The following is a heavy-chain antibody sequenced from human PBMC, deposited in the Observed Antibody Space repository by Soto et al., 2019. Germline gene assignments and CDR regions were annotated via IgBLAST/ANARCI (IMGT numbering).Heavy chain of an antibody. CDR3: ARVERGTATTVVDAFDI. CDR1: GGFVSSCSYY. Sequence: QVQLQQWGAGLFKPSETLSLTCAVYGGFVSSCSYYWSWIRQHPGKGLEWIGEMWHSAGTHFNLSFKSQVTIAEDTSKNRFSQKMSSVTAAATALYYCARVERGTATTVVDAFDIWGPGTMVTVSS. V-gene: IGHV4-34*01. J-gene: IGHJ3*02. D-gene: IGHD1-1*01. CDR2: MWHSAGT.